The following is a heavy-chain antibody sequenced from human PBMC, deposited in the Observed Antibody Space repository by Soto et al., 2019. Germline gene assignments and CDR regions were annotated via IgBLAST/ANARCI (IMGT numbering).Heavy chain of an antibody. D-gene: IGHD5-12*01. CDR1: GYTFTGYY. V-gene: IGHV1-2*04. CDR2: INPNSGGT. J-gene: IGHJ4*02. CDR3: ARDRTGGMATTFDY. Sequence: ASVKVSCKASGYTFTGYYMHWVRQAPGQGLEWMGWINPNSGGTNYAQKFQGWVTMTRDTSISTAYMELSRLRSDDTAVYYCARDRTGGMATTFDYWGQGTLVTVSS.